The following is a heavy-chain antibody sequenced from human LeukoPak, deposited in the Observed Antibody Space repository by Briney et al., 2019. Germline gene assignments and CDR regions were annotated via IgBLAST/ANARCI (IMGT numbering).Heavy chain of an antibody. CDR2: MYYSGSI. CDR3: ARAGEGSSWYDY. CDR1: GGSISSYY. D-gene: IGHD6-13*01. Sequence: PSETLSLTCTVSGGSISSYYWSWIRQPPGKRLEWIGYMYYSGSINYNPSLKSRVTIAVDTSKNQLSLKVSSVTAADTAVYYCARAGEGSSWYDYWGQGTLVTVSS. V-gene: IGHV4-59*01. J-gene: IGHJ4*02.